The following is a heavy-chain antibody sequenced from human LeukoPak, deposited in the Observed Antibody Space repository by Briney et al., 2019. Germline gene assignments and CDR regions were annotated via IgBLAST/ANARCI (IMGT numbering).Heavy chain of an antibody. J-gene: IGHJ4*02. CDR3: ARERAVTAIPNFDY. Sequence: SVTVSCKASGGTFSSYAISWVRQAPGQGLEWMGRIIPILGIANYAQKFQGRVTITADKSTSTAYMELSSLRSEDTAVYYCARERAVTAIPNFDYWGQGTLVTVSS. D-gene: IGHD2-21*02. CDR1: GGTFSSYA. V-gene: IGHV1-69*04. CDR2: IIPILGIA.